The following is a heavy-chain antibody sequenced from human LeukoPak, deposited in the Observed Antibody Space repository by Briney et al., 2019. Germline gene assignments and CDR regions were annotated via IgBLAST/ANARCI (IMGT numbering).Heavy chain of an antibody. J-gene: IGHJ4*02. CDR3: AKDIGDIVVVVAGPFDY. D-gene: IGHD2-15*01. CDR2: ISGDGGST. CDR1: GFTFDDYA. V-gene: IGHV3-43*02. Sequence: GGSLRLSCAASGFTFDDYAMHWVRQAPGKGLEWVSLISGDGGSTYYADSVKGRFTISRDNSKNSLYLQMNSLRTGDTALYYCAKDIGDIVVVVAGPFDYWGQGTLVTVSS.